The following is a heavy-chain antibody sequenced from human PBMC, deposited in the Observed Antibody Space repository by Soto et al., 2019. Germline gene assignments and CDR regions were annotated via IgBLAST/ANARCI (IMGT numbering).Heavy chain of an antibody. V-gene: IGHV4-61*01. CDR3: ARGVPYYFDY. Sequence: SETLSLTCTVSGGPVSSGSYYWSWIRQPPGKGLEWIGYIYYSGSTNDNPSLKSRVTISVDTSKNQFSLKLSSVTAADTAVYYCARGVPYYFDYWGQGTLVNVSS. CDR1: GGPVSSGSYY. J-gene: IGHJ4*02. CDR2: IYYSGST.